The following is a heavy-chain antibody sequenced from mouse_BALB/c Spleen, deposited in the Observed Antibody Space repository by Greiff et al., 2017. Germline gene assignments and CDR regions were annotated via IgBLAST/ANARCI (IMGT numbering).Heavy chain of an antibody. CDR2: IWAGGST. Sequence: VKVVESGPGLVAPSQSLSITCTVSGFSLTSYGVHWVRQPPGKGLEWLGVIWAGGSTNYNSALMSRLSISKDNSKSQVFLKMNSLQTDDTAMYYCARDSKLRLGFWGQGTSVTVSS. CDR3: ARDSKLRLGF. V-gene: IGHV2-9*02. CDR1: GFSLTSYG. J-gene: IGHJ4*01. D-gene: IGHD1-2*01.